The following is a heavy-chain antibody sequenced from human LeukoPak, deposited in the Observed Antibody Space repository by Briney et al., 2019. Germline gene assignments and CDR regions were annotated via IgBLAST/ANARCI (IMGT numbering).Heavy chain of an antibody. CDR1: GFTFSSYE. CDR3: AKRVSDYYEGWYFDL. CDR2: ISSSGSTI. Sequence: GGSLRLSCAASGFTFSSYEMNWVRQAPGKGLEWVSYISSSGSTIYYADSVEGRFTISRDNAKNSLYLQMNSLRAEDTALYYCAKRVSDYYEGWYFDLWGRGTLVTVSS. D-gene: IGHD3-22*01. V-gene: IGHV3-48*03. J-gene: IGHJ2*01.